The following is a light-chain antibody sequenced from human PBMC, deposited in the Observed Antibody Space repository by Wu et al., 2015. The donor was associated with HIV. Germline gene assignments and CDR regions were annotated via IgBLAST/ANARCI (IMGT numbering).Light chain of an antibody. J-gene: IGKJ3*01. CDR3: QQYDDVPRT. CDR1: QDISNY. Sequence: DIQMTQSPSSLSAPVGDRVTITCRASQDISNYLNWYQQKPGEAPKLLIYDASNLEKGVPSRFSGSGSGTHFTFTINNLQPEDIATYYCQQYDDVPRTFGPGTRVEMK. V-gene: IGKV1-33*01. CDR2: DAS.